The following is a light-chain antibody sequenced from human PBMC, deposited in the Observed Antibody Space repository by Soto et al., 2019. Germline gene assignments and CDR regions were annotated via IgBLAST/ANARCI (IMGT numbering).Light chain of an antibody. CDR3: QTWGTGTPWV. Sequence: QLVLTQSPSASASLGASVKLTCTLSSGHSNYAIAWHQQQPEKGPRYLMKLNSDGSHSKGDEIPDRFSGSSSGAERYLTISRLQSEDEADYYCQTWGTGTPWVFGGGTKLTVL. CDR1: SGHSNYA. V-gene: IGLV4-69*01. J-gene: IGLJ3*02. CDR2: LNSDGSH.